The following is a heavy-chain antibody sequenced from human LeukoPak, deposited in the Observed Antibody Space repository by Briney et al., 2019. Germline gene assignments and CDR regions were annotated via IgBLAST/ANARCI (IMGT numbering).Heavy chain of an antibody. CDR1: GFTFSSYS. V-gene: IGHV3-30*18. J-gene: IGHJ4*02. CDR2: ISCDGSNK. D-gene: IGHD5-24*01. CDR3: AKAGVATIAGGNY. Sequence: GGSLRLSCAASGFTFSSYSMNWVRQAPGKGLEWVAVISCDGSNKYYADSVKGRFTISRDNSKNTLYLQMNSLRAEDTAVYYCAKAGVATIAGGNYWGQGTLVTVSS.